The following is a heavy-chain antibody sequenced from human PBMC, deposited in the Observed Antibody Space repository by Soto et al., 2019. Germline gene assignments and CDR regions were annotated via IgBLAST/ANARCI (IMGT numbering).Heavy chain of an antibody. J-gene: IGHJ4*02. CDR1: GFNFGFFG. Sequence: QIQLVESGGDVVQPGTSLRLSCAASGFNFGFFGMHWVRQAPGKGLEWVAFISGDGINTQYADSVRGRFTLSRDYSRKTMYLQMDSLREEATALYYCARGNLSFDFDSWGLGTLVTVSS. CDR3: ARGNLSFDFDS. V-gene: IGHV3-30*03. D-gene: IGHD1-26*01. CDR2: ISGDGINT.